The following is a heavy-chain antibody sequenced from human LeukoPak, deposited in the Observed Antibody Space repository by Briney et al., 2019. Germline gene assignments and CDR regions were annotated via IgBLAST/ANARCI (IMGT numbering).Heavy chain of an antibody. CDR2: IYYSGST. CDR3: ARPVPSRLGWFDP. CDR1: GGSISSSSYY. J-gene: IGHJ5*02. V-gene: IGHV4-39*01. Sequence: SETLSLTCTVSGGSISSSSYYWGWIRQPPGKGLEWIGSIYYSGSTYYNPSLKSRVTISADTSKNQFSLKLSSVTAADTAVYYCARPVPSRLGWFDPWGQGTLVTVSS. D-gene: IGHD1-1*01.